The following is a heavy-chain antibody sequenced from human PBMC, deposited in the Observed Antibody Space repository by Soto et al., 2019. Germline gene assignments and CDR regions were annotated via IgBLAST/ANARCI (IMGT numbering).Heavy chain of an antibody. CDR1: GYTFTSYA. D-gene: IGHD6-13*01. CDR2: INAGNGNT. Sequence: ASVKVSCKASGYTFTSYAMHWVRQAPGQRLEWMGWINAGNGNTKYSQKFQGRVTMTRDTSTSTVYMELSSLRSEDTAVYYCARALAAAGIPDAFDIWGQGTMVTVSS. J-gene: IGHJ3*02. CDR3: ARALAAAGIPDAFDI. V-gene: IGHV1-3*01.